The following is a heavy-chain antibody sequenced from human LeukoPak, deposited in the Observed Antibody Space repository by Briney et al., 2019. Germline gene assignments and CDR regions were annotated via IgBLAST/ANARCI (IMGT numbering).Heavy chain of an antibody. CDR2: IYTSGST. Sequence: SETLSLTCTVSGGSISSYYWSWIRQPAEKGLEWIGRIYTSGSTDYNPSLKSRVTMSVDTSKNQFSLKLSSVTAADTAVYYCAREGIVVVPAAIPAGFDYWGQGTLVTVSS. V-gene: IGHV4-4*07. CDR1: GGSISSYY. CDR3: AREGIVVVPAAIPAGFDY. J-gene: IGHJ4*02. D-gene: IGHD2-2*01.